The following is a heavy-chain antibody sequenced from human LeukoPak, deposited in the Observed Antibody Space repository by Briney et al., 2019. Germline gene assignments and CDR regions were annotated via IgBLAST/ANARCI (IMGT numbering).Heavy chain of an antibody. V-gene: IGHV1-2*02. CDR3: ARGRVHSWSDAFDI. D-gene: IGHD1-1*01. CDR2: INSDSGGT. Sequence: ASVKVSCKASGYTFTGHYMHWVRQAPGQGLGWVGWINSDSGGTKYAQKFQGSVIMTRVTSISTAYMELSRLKSDDTAVYYCARGRVHSWSDAFDIWGQGTTVTVSS. CDR1: GYTFTGHY. J-gene: IGHJ3*02.